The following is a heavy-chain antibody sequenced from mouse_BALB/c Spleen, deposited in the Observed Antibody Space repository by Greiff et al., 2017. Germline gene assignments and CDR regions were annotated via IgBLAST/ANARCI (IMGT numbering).Heavy chain of an antibody. CDR3: ARGGYPAWFAY. V-gene: IGHV5-6-5*01. CDR2: ISSGGST. Sequence: DVKLVESGGGLVKPGGSLKLSCAASGFTFSSYAMSWVRQTPEKRLEWVASISSGGSTYYPDSVKGRFTISRDNARNILYLQMSSLRSEDTAMYYCARGGYPAWFAYWGQGTLVTVSA. CDR1: GFTFSSYA. D-gene: IGHD2-14*01. J-gene: IGHJ3*01.